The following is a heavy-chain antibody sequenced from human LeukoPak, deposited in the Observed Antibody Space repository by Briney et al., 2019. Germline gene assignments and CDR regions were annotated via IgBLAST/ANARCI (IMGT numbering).Heavy chain of an antibody. CDR3: AREDDYDSSGYYFPYYYYGMDV. Sequence: GGSLRLSCAASGFTFSSYWMSWVRQAPGKGLEWVANIKQDGSEKYYVDSVKGRFTISRDNAKNSLYLQMNSLRAEDTAVYYCAREDDYDSSGYYFPYYYYGMDVWGQGTMVTVSS. V-gene: IGHV3-7*01. J-gene: IGHJ6*02. CDR1: GFTFSSYW. D-gene: IGHD3-22*01. CDR2: IKQDGSEK.